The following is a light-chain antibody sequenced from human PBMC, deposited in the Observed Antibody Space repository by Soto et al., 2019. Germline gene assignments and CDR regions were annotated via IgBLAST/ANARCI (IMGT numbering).Light chain of an antibody. CDR2: DAS. V-gene: IGKV3-11*01. CDR1: QSVSSH. J-gene: IGKJ4*01. Sequence: EVVLTQSPATLSLSLGERATLSCTASQSVSSHLAWYQQKPGQAPRLLIYDASNRATGIPARFSGSGSGTDFTLSISSLEPEDFAVYYCQQRDKWPVTFGGGTKVEFK. CDR3: QQRDKWPVT.